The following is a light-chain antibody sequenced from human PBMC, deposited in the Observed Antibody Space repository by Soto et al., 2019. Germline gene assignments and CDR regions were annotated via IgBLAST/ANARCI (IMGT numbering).Light chain of an antibody. CDR1: QSLTSN. J-gene: IGKJ2*01. CDR3: QQYGSSPYT. V-gene: IGKV3-15*01. CDR2: DTS. Sequence: EILLTQSPVTLSVSPGARATLSCRASQSLTSNLAWYQQRPGQAPRLLIYDTSTRATDVPARFSGSGSGTEFTLTIASLQSEDFAVYYCQQYGSSPYTFGQGTKLEIK.